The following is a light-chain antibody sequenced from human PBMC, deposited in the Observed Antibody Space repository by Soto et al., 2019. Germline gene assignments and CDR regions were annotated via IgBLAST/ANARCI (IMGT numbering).Light chain of an antibody. CDR2: GAS. Sequence: EIVLTQSPGTLSLSPGERATLSCGASQSVTSNYLAWYQQKPGQAPRLLIFGASIRVKGIPDRFIGSGSGTDFTLTISRLEPEDFAVYYCQRYNNWPLTFGGGTKVESK. CDR1: QSVTSNY. CDR3: QRYNNWPLT. V-gene: IGKV3-20*01. J-gene: IGKJ4*01.